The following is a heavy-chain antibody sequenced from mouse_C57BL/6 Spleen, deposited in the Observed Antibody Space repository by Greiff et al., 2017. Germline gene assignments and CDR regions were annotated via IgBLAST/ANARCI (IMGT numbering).Heavy chain of an antibody. D-gene: IGHD2-4*01. V-gene: IGHV1-64*01. J-gene: IGHJ4*01. CDR2: IHPNSGST. Sequence: VQLQQPGAELVKPGASVKLSCKASGYTFTSYWMHWVKQRPGQGLEWIGMIHPNSGSTNYNEKFQSKATLTVDKSSSTAYMQLSSLTSEDSAVYYGARRAYDDGEAMDYWGQGTSVTVAS. CDR1: GYTFTSYW. CDR3: ARRAYDDGEAMDY.